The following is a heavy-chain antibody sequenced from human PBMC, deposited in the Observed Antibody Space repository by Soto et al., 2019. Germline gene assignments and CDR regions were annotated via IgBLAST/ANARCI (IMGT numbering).Heavy chain of an antibody. CDR1: GYTFTSYG. J-gene: IGHJ6*02. CDR3: ERRGDGMDV. D-gene: IGHD3-10*01. CDR2: ISAYNGKT. V-gene: IGHV1-18*01. Sequence: QVQLVQSGAEVKKPGASVKVSCKASGYTFTSYGISWVRHSPGQGLEWMGWISAYNGKTHYAQKLQGRVTMTTDTPTRTAYMELRSLRSDDTSVYYCERRGDGMDVWGQGTTVTVSS.